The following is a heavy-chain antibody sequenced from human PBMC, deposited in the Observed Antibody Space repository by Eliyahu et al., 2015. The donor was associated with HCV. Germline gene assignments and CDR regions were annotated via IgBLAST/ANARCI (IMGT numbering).Heavy chain of an antibody. Sequence: QLQLQESGPGLVKPSETLSLTCTVSGGSISSSSYYWGWIRQPPGKGLEWIGSIYYSWXTYYNPSLKSRVTISVDTSKNQFSLKLSSVTAADTAVYYCARHHSLPFPYCSGGSCYSGWFDPWGQGTLVTVSS. CDR2: IYYSWXT. D-gene: IGHD2-15*01. V-gene: IGHV4-39*01. J-gene: IGHJ5*02. CDR3: ARHHSLPFPYCSGGSCYSGWFDP. CDR1: GGSISSSSYY.